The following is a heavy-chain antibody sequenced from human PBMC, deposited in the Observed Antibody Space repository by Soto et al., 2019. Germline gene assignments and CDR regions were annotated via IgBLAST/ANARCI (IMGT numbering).Heavy chain of an antibody. CDR3: ARGVYYFDY. V-gene: IGHV3-21*01. Sequence: EVQLVESGGGLVKPGGSRRLSCAASGFTFSTYTLNWVRQAPGKGLEWVSSISSGSSYIYYAGSVKGRFTISRDNAKNSLYLQMNSLRAEDTAVYYCARGVYYFDYWGQGTLVTVSS. J-gene: IGHJ4*02. CDR1: GFTFSTYT. CDR2: ISSGSSYI.